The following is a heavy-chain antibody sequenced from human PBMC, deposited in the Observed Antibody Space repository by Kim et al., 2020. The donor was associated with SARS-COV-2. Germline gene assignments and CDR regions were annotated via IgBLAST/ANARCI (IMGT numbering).Heavy chain of an antibody. J-gene: IGHJ4*02. D-gene: IGHD6-19*01. CDR2: SGSN. Sequence: SGSNTSHPSRKSRVTISVDTSKNQFSLKLSSVTAADTAVYYCATSGSLGYWGQGTLVTVSS. V-gene: IGHV4-34*01. CDR3: ATSGSLGY.